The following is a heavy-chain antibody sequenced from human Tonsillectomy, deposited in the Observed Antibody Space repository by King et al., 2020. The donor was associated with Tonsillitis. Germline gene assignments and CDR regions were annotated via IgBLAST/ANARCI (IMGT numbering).Heavy chain of an antibody. V-gene: IGHV1-2*02. CDR1: GYTFTAYY. CDR2: INPKSGGT. Sequence: QLVQSGAEVKKPGASGRVSCKASGYTFTAYYIHWVRQAPGQGLEWMGWINPKSGGTTYTQKFQGRVTMTRDTSISTAYMELSRLRSDDTAVYDCATGGSGWYWVDWGQGTLVTVSS. CDR3: ATGGSGWYWVD. D-gene: IGHD6-19*01. J-gene: IGHJ4*02.